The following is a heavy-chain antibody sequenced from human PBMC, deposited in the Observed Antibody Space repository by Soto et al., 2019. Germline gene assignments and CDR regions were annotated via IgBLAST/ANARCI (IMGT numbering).Heavy chain of an antibody. Sequence: QVQLVESGGGLVKPGGSLRLSCAASGFTVSDYYMSWIRQAPGKGLEWVSYITSDGSPIYYADSVRGRFTISSDSAKNSVSLQMNSLRAEDTAMYYCAGGEMSTISFDYWGQGTLVTVSS. CDR2: ITSDGSPI. CDR1: GFTVSDYY. D-gene: IGHD1-1*01. J-gene: IGHJ4*02. CDR3: AGGEMSTISFDY. V-gene: IGHV3-11*01.